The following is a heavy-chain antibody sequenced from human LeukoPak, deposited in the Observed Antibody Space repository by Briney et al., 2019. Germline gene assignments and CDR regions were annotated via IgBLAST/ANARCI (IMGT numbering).Heavy chain of an antibody. D-gene: IGHD3-16*01. CDR1: GGSISSGGYY. J-gene: IGHJ4*02. CDR3: ARAGGFFSPFGY. V-gene: IGHV4-31*03. Sequence: SQTLSLTCTVSGGSISSGGYYWSWIRQHPGKGLEWIGYIYYSGSTYYNPSLKSRVTISVDTSKNQFSLKLSPVTAADTAVYYCARAGGFFSPFGYWGQGTLVTVSS. CDR2: IYYSGST.